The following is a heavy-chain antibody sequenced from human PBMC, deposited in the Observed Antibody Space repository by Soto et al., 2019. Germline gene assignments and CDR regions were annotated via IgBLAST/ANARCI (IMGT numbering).Heavy chain of an antibody. Sequence: SQTLSLTCAISGDSVSSNSAAWNWIRQSPSRGLEWLGGTYYRSKWYNDCAVSVKSRITINPDTSKNQFSLQLNSVTPEDTAVYYSARDPLAVAAHNRFDRWAQRTLVPVSA. D-gene: IGHD6-19*01. CDR3: ARDPLAVAAHNRFDR. CDR1: GDSVSSNSAA. V-gene: IGHV6-1*01. J-gene: IGHJ5*02. CDR2: TYYRSKWYN.